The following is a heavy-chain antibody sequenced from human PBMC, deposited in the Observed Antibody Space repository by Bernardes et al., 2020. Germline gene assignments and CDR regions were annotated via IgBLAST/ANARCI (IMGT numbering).Heavy chain of an antibody. V-gene: IGHV3-21*04. D-gene: IGHD3-16*02. CDR3: AKDTNYDYIWGSYLAAFDI. J-gene: IGHJ3*02. Sequence: GGSLRLSCAASGFTFSSYSMNWVRQAPGKGLEWVSSISSSSSYIYYADSVKGRFTISRDNAKNSLYLQMNSLRAEDTAVYYCAKDTNYDYIWGSYLAAFDIWGQGTMVTVSS. CDR2: ISSSSSYI. CDR1: GFTFSSYS.